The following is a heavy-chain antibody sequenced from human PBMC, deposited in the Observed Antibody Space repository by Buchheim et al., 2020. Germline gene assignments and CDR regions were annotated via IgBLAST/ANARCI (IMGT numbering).Heavy chain of an antibody. V-gene: IGHV3-11*05. CDR1: GFTFSDYY. CDR2: ISTGSSST. J-gene: IGHJ4*02. Sequence: QIQLVESGGDWVNPGGSLRLSCAASGFTFSDYYMSWIRQAPGKGLEWVSYISTGSSSTNYADSVKGRFIISRDHANNSRYLQMNSLRAEDTAVYFCAREVKGAARYFDYWGQGTL. CDR3: AREVKGAARYFDY. D-gene: IGHD6-6*01.